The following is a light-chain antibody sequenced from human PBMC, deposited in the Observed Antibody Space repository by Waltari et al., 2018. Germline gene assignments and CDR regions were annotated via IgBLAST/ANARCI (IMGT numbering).Light chain of an antibody. CDR2: DVN. V-gene: IGLV2-14*03. Sequence: QSALTQPASVSGSPGQSITIPCTGTSRDAGGYNDASCYHQHPGTTPKLIIFDVNRRPSGVSHRFSGSKSGNTASLTISGLQAEDEADYYCGSYTTRATHVFGIGTKVTVL. CDR3: GSYTTRATHV. CDR1: SRDAGGYND. J-gene: IGLJ1*01.